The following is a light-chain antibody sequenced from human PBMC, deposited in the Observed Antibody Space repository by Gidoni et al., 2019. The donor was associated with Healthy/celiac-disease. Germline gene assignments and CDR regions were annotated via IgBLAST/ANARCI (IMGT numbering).Light chain of an antibody. CDR3: QQYNNWPWT. J-gene: IGKJ1*01. CDR1: QSVSSN. V-gene: IGKV3-15*01. Sequence: EIVMTQSPATLSVSPGERAPLSCRASQSVSSNLALYQQKPGQAPRLLIYGASTRATGIPARFSGSGSGKEFTLTISSLQYEDFAVYYCQQYNNWPWTFGQGTKVEIK. CDR2: GAS.